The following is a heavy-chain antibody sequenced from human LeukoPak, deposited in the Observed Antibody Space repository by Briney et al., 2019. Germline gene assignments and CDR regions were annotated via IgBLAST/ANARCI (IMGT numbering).Heavy chain of an antibody. Sequence: PGGSLRLSCAASGFTFSSYAMSWVRQAPGKGLEWVSSISSNGRYIYYGDSVKGRFTISRDNAKNSLYLQMNSLRGEDTAVYYCVREGPTATALDYWGQGTLVTVSS. CDR1: GFTFSSYA. J-gene: IGHJ4*02. D-gene: IGHD2-21*02. V-gene: IGHV3-21*01. CDR2: ISSNGRYI. CDR3: VREGPTATALDY.